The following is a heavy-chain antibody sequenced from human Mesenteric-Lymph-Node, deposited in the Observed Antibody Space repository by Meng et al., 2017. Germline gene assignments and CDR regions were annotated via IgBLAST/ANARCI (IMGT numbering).Heavy chain of an antibody. D-gene: IGHD2-15*01. V-gene: IGHV4-34*01. CDR3: SRAQDHQYCSGGGNCYSWPMAFDI. CDR1: GGSFSGYY. Sequence: SETLSLTCAVYGGSFSGYYWTWVRQPPGKGLEWMGEIKHNGGTKYNPSLKSRVAISVDTSNHQFSLKLSSMTAADTAVYYCSRAQDHQYCSGGGNCYSWPMAFDIWGQGTTVTVSS. CDR2: IKHNGGT. J-gene: IGHJ3*02.